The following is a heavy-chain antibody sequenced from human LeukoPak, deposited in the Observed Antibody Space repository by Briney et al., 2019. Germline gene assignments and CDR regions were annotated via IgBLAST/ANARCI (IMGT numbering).Heavy chain of an antibody. J-gene: IGHJ1*01. CDR2: IRYDGSNK. Sequence: PGGSLRLSCAASGFTFSSYGMHWVRQAPGKGLEWVAFIRYDGSNKYYADSMKGRFTISRDNSKNTLYLQMNSLRAEDTAVYYCANDAGGYSSSWYNVSLQYFQHWGRAPWSPSPQ. V-gene: IGHV3-30*02. D-gene: IGHD6-13*01. CDR1: GFTFSSYG. CDR3: ANDAGGYSSSWYNVSLQYFQH.